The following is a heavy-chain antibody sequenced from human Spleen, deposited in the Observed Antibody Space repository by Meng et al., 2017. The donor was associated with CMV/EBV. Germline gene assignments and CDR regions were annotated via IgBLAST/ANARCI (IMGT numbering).Heavy chain of an antibody. CDR1: GYTFTAHY. Sequence: ASVKVSCKASGYTFTAHYFHWVRQAPGQGLEWMGWIHPLRGDTNYAQQFQGRITLTRDTSINTGYMELTGLTSDDTAVYYCARDNNWGPDYWGQGTLVTVSS. CDR2: IHPLRGDT. J-gene: IGHJ4*02. CDR3: ARDNNWGPDY. D-gene: IGHD7-27*01. V-gene: IGHV1-2*02.